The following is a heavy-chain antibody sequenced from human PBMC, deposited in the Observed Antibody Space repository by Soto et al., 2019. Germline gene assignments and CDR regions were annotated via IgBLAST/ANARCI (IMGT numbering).Heavy chain of an antibody. CDR1: GFTFENFG. Sequence: QVQLVESGGGVVQPGMSLRLSCAASGFTFENFGMHWVRQAPGKGLEWVAVIAYDGSSKYYADSVKGRFTISRDNSNNTLYLQMNSLRVEDTGVYYCAKSLDGVPGQGFDPRGQGTLVTVSS. J-gene: IGHJ5*02. V-gene: IGHV3-30*18. CDR3: AKSLDGVPGQGFDP. D-gene: IGHD3-3*01. CDR2: IAYDGSSK.